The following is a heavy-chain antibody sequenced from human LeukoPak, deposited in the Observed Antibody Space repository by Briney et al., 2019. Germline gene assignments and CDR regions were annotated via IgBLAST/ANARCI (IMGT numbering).Heavy chain of an antibody. CDR2: IITDGSIR. Sequence: LGGSLRLSCAASGFTFSSYWMHWLRQEPRKGLVWVSRIITDGSIRSYADSVKGRFTISRDNGKSTLYLQMNSLRAEDTAVYYCASYLTSIPSGMDVWGQGATVTVPS. CDR3: ASYLTSIPSGMDV. J-gene: IGHJ6*02. V-gene: IGHV3-74*01. D-gene: IGHD2/OR15-2a*01. CDR1: GFTFSSYW.